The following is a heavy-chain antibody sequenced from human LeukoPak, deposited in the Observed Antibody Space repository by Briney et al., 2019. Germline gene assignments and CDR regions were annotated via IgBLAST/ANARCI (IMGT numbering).Heavy chain of an antibody. CDR2: IYYSGNT. V-gene: IGHV4-39*07. CDR1: SGSISSSSYY. CDR3: ARDQLYCSSSSCRNLLWFVP. D-gene: IGHD2-2*01. J-gene: IGHJ5*02. Sequence: SETLSLTCTVSSGSISSSSYYWGWTRQPPGKGLEWIGSIYYSGNTYYNPSLKSPVTISIDTSKHQFSLRLISVTAADTAVYYCARDQLYCSSSSCRNLLWFVPWGQGALVTVSS.